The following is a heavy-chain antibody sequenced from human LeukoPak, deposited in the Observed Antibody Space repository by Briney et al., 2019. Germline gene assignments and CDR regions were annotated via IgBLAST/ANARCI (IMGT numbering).Heavy chain of an antibody. Sequence: ASETLSLTCAVYGGSFSGYYWSWIRQPPGKGLEWIGEINHSGSTNYNPSLKSRVTISVDTSKNQFSLKLSSVTAADTAVYYCAREGSRQWGLNRPFYFDYWGQGTLVTVSS. CDR2: INHSGST. CDR3: AREGSRQWGLNRPFYFDY. D-gene: IGHD6-19*01. CDR1: GGSFSGYY. V-gene: IGHV4-34*01. J-gene: IGHJ4*02.